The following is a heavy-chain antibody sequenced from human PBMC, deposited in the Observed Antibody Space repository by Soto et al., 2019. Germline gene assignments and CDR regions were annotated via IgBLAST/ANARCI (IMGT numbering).Heavy chain of an antibody. J-gene: IGHJ4*02. CDR1: GFTFSSYA. D-gene: IGHD1-26*01. CDR2: ISGSGGST. V-gene: IGHV3-23*01. CDR3: AKEKVGAPAAFDY. Sequence: LRLSCAASGFTFSSYAISWVRQAPGKGLEWVSAISGSGGSTYYADSVKGRFTISRDNSKNTLYLQMNSLRAEDTAVYYCAKEKVGAPAAFDYWGQGTLVTVSS.